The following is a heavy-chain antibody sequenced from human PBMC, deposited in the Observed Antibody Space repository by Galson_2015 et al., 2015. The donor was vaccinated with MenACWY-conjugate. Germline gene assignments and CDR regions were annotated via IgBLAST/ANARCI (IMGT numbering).Heavy chain of an antibody. CDR1: GYTFTSYG. V-gene: IGHV1-18*04. J-gene: IGHJ4*02. Sequence: QSGAEVKKPGASVKVSCKASGYTFTSYGISWVRQAPGQGLEWMGWISAYNGNRDYAQNLQGRVTMTTDTSTSTAYLELRSLRSDDTAIYYCTRDVRHGRSGYYLPDYWGQGTLVTVSP. CDR3: TRDVRHGRSGYYLPDY. CDR2: ISAYNGNR. D-gene: IGHD3-22*01.